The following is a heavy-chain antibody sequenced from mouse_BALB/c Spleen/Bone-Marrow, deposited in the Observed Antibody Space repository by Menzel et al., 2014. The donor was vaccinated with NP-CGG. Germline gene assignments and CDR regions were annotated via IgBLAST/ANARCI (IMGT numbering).Heavy chain of an antibody. Sequence: EVMLVESGGGLVQPGGSRKLSCAASGFTFSNFGMHWVRQAPEKGLEWVAFISTGGPIIYYADTVKGRFTISRDNPKNTLFLQMTSLRSEDTAIYFCAKSQFDGNYFDYWGQGTTLTVSS. CDR3: AKSQFDGNYFDY. CDR1: GFTFSNFG. CDR2: ISTGGPII. D-gene: IGHD2-1*01. J-gene: IGHJ2*01. V-gene: IGHV5-17*02.